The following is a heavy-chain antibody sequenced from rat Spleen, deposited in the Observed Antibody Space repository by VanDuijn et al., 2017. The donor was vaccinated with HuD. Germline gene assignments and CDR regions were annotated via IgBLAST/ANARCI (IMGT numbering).Heavy chain of an antibody. D-gene: IGHD5-1*01. CDR2: ISYDGSST. CDR1: GFTFSNYG. CDR3: ARRHWEGDWFAY. J-gene: IGHJ3*01. V-gene: IGHV5-29*01. Sequence: EVQLVESGGGLVQPGRSLKLSCAASGFTFSNYGMAWVRQAPTKGLEWVATISYDGSSTYYRDSVKGRFTISRDNAKSTLYLQMDSLRSEDTATYYCARRHWEGDWFAYWGQGTLVTVSS.